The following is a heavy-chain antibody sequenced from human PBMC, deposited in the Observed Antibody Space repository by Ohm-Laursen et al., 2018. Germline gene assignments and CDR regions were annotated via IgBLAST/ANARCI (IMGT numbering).Heavy chain of an antibody. Sequence: SVKVSCKASGFTFTTSTMQWVRQARGRRLEWIGWIVVGSGSTNYAQRFEERVTITRDTPTSTAYMELSSLRSEDTAVYYCAATVVVVAATYFDYWGQGTLVTVSS. D-gene: IGHD2-15*01. CDR3: AATVVVVAATYFDY. V-gene: IGHV1-58*02. CDR2: IVVGSGST. CDR1: GFTFTTST. J-gene: IGHJ4*02.